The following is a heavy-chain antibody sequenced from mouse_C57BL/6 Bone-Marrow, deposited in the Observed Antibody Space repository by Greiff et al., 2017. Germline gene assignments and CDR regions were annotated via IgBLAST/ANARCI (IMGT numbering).Heavy chain of an antibody. D-gene: IGHD2-10*02. CDR2: IWSGGST. J-gene: IGHJ4*01. Sequence: VKLMESGPGLVQPSQSLSITCTVSGFSLTSYGVHWVRQSPGKGLEWLGVIWSGGSTDYNAAFISRLSISKDNSKSQVFYKMNSLQADDTAIYYCARNRILRYAMDYWGQGTSVTVSS. CDR1: GFSLTSYG. V-gene: IGHV2-2*01. CDR3: ARNRILRYAMDY.